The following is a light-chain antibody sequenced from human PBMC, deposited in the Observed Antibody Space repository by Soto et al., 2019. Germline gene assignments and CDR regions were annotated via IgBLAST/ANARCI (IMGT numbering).Light chain of an antibody. CDR1: SSDVGRYNY. CDR3: SSYTSSYTDV. V-gene: IGLV2-14*01. CDR2: DVT. J-gene: IGLJ1*01. Sequence: QSVLTQPASVSGSPGQSITISCTGTSSDVGRYNYVSWYQQHPGKAPKIMIYDVTNRPSGVSNRFSGSKSGNTASLTISGLQAEDEADYYCSSYTSSYTDVFGTGTKVTVL.